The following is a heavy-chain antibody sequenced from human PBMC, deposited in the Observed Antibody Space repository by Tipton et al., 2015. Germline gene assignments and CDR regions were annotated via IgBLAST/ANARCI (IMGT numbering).Heavy chain of an antibody. Sequence: GSLRLSCAASGFTFSGHYMNWIRQAPGKGLEWGSYISSRGTTLDYADSVKGRFIISRDNVRNTLYLQMTSLRAEDTAVYYCARDVLEGYNSGQKRLDYWGQGTLVTVSS. J-gene: IGHJ4*02. V-gene: IGHV3-11*01. D-gene: IGHD5-18*01. CDR1: GFTFSGHY. CDR2: ISSRGTTL. CDR3: ARDVLEGYNSGQKRLDY.